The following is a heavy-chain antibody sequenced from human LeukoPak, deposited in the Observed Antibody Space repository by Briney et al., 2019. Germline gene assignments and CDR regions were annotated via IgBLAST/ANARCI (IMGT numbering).Heavy chain of an antibody. CDR2: ISGSGGST. D-gene: IGHD6-19*01. Sequence: GGSLRLSCAASGFTFSSYAMSWVRQAPGKGLEWVSAISGSGGSTYYADSVKGRFTISRDNSRNTLYLQLSSLTAEDTAVYYCAQGYNAGWYPNWGQGSLVSVSS. J-gene: IGHJ4*02. CDR3: AQGYNAGWYPN. CDR1: GFTFSSYA. V-gene: IGHV3-23*01.